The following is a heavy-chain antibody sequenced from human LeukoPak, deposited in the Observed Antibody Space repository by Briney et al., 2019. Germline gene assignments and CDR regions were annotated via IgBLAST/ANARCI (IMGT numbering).Heavy chain of an antibody. CDR3: ARGRGFGI. CDR1: GYTFTGSY. J-gene: IGHJ3*02. V-gene: IGHV1-2*02. Sequence: ASVKVSCKASGYTFTGSYIHWLRQAPGQGLEWMGCINPTSGGTNYAQKFQGRVTMTRDTSISTAYMELSSLRSDDTAVYYCARGRGFGIWGQGTMVTVSS. CDR2: INPTSGGT.